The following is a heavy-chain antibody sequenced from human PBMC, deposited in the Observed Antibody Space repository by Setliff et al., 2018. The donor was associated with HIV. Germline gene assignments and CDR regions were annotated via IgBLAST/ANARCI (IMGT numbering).Heavy chain of an antibody. V-gene: IGHV4-61*09. Sequence: SETLSLTCTVSGGSISSGSYYWSWIRQPAGKGLEWIGHIYSSGSTNYNPSLKSRVTISADTSKNQFSLKLSSVTAADTAVYYCARGVTLVRGGRGDIWGQGTMVTVSS. CDR2: IYSSGST. D-gene: IGHD3-10*01. CDR1: GGSISSGSYY. CDR3: ARGVTLVRGGRGDI. J-gene: IGHJ3*02.